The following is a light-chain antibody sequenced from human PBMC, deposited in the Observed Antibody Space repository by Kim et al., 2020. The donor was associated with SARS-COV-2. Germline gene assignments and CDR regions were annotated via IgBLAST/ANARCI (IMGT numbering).Light chain of an antibody. V-gene: IGLV2-23*02. J-gene: IGLJ3*02. Sequence: QSVTISGTETSIDVVNYNLVSWYQQHPDKAPKVMIYEVNKRPSGVSGRFSGSKSDNTASLTISGLQPEDEATYYCCSYAGTTTFVVFGGGTQLTVL. CDR1: SIDVVNYNL. CDR3: CSYAGTTTFVV. CDR2: EVN.